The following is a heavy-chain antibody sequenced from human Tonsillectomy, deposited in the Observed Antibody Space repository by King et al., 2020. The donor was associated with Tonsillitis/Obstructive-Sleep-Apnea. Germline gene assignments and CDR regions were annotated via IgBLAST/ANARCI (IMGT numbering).Heavy chain of an antibody. J-gene: IGHJ5*02. V-gene: IGHV5-51*01. D-gene: IGHD2-2*01. CDR1: GYSFTSYW. CDR3: ARSPLGYCSSTSCYDTWFDP. CDR2: IYPGDSDT. Sequence: QLVQSGAEVKKPGESLKISCKGSGYSFTSYWIGWVRQMPGKGLEWMGIIYPGDSDTRYSPSFQGQVTIPADKSIRTAYLQWSSLKASDTAMYYCARSPLGYCSSTSCYDTWFDPWGQGTLVTVSS.